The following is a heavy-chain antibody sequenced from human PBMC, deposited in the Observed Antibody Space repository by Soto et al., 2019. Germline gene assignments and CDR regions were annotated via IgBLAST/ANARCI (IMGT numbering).Heavy chain of an antibody. J-gene: IGHJ4*02. Sequence: SETLSLTCTVSGGSISSGVYYWSGFRQHPGKGLEWIGYIYYSGSTYYNPSLKSRVTISVDTSKNQFSLKLSSVTAADTAVYYCAMTTAYGGNSPPLDYWGQGTLVTVSS. CDR3: AMTTAYGGNSPPLDY. V-gene: IGHV4-31*03. CDR1: GGSISSGVYY. CDR2: IYYSGST. D-gene: IGHD4-17*01.